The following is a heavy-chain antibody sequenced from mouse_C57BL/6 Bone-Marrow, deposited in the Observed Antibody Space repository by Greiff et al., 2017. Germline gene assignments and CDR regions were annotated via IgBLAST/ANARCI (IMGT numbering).Heavy chain of an antibody. D-gene: IGHD1-1*01. V-gene: IGHV1-7*01. CDR2: INPSSGYT. J-gene: IGHJ4*01. CDR1: GYTFTSYW. Sequence: QVQLQQSGAELAKPGASVKLSCKASGYTFTSYWMHWVKQRPGQGLEWIGYINPSSGYTKYNQKFKDKATLTADKASSTAYMQLSSLTYEDSAVYYCAAIYYYGSSYLYYARDYWGQGTSVTVSS. CDR3: AAIYYYGSSYLYYARDY.